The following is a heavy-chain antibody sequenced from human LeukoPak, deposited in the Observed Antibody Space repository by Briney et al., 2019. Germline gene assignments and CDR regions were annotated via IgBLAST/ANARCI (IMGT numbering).Heavy chain of an antibody. CDR3: AREDGSQLDY. D-gene: IGHD1-26*01. Sequence: GVSLRLSCATSGFTFSNYEMSWVRQTPGKGLEWVSYISSSGSSTYYADSVKGRFTISRDNAKSSLCLQMDSLRAGDTAVYYCAREDGSQLDYWGRGTLVTVSS. CDR1: GFTFSNYE. J-gene: IGHJ4*02. CDR2: ISSSGSST. V-gene: IGHV3-48*03.